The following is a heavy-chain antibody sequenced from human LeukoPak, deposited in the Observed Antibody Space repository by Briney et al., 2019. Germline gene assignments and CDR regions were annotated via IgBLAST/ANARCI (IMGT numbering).Heavy chain of an antibody. CDR2: INHSGSA. J-gene: IGHJ5*02. Sequence: SETLSLTCAVSGGSFSGYYWTWIRQPPGKGLEWIGEINHSGSANYNPSLMSRVTISLDTSKNHFSLNLSSVTAADTAVYYCARDAAPYYYGSGIFRKNNWFDPWGQGTLVTVSS. V-gene: IGHV4-34*01. CDR1: GGSFSGYY. D-gene: IGHD3-10*01. CDR3: ARDAAPYYYGSGIFRKNNWFDP.